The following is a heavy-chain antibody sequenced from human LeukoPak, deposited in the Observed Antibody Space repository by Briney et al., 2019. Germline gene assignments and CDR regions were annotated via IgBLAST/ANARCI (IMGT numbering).Heavy chain of an antibody. CDR3: ASALTYYYDIDY. CDR2: IPYDGSNK. Sequence: GGSLRLSCAASGFTFSSYAMHWVRQAPGKGLEWVAVIPYDGSNKYYADSVKGRFTISRDNSKNTLYLQMNSLRAEDTAVYYCASALTYYYDIDYWGQGTLVTVSS. CDR1: GFTFSSYA. D-gene: IGHD3-22*01. J-gene: IGHJ4*02. V-gene: IGHV3-30*04.